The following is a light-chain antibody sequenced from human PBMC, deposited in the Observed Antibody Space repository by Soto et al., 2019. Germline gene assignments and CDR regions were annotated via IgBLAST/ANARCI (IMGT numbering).Light chain of an antibody. CDR3: QQYGSSPIT. V-gene: IGKV3-20*01. J-gene: IGKJ5*01. CDR2: DAS. CDR1: ETISSGY. Sequence: EIVLTQSPATLSLSPGERGTLSCRASETISSGYLAWYQQKPGQAPRLLIYDASSRATDIPDRFSGSGSGTDFTLTISRLEPEDFAVYHCQQYGSSPITFGQGTRLEMK.